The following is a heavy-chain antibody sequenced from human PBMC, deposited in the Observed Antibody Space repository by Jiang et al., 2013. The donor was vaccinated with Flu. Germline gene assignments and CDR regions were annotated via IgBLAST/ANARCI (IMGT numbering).Heavy chain of an antibody. Sequence: VQLVESGGGLVQPGGSLRLSCAASGFTVSSNYMSWVRQTPGKGLEWVSVIYSGGSTYYADSVKGRFTISRDNSKNTLYLQMNSLRAEDTAVYYCARDEVVRGVHTDYWGQGTLVTVSS. V-gene: IGHV3-66*01. CDR3: ARDEVVRGVHTDY. J-gene: IGHJ4*02. D-gene: IGHD3-10*01. CDR1: GFTVSSNY. CDR2: IYSGGST.